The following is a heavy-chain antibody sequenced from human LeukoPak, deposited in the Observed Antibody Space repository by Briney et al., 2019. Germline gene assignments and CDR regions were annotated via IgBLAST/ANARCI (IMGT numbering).Heavy chain of an antibody. CDR1: GFTVSSNY. J-gene: IGHJ4*02. Sequence: GGSLRLSCAASGFTVSSNYMSWVRQAPGKGLEWVSRINSDGSSTSYADSVKGRFTISRDNAKNSLYLQMNSLRAEDTAVYYCARAQAIGTVITNFDYWGQGTLVTASS. CDR3: ARAQAIGTVITNFDY. D-gene: IGHD3-10*01. V-gene: IGHV3-74*01. CDR2: INSDGSST.